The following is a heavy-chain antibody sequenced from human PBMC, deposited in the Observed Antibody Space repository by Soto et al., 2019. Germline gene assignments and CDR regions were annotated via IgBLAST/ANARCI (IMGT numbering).Heavy chain of an antibody. Sequence: PSETLSLTCAVSGGSISSGGYSWSWIRQPPGKGLEWIGYIYHSGSTYYNPSLKSRVTISVDTSKNQFSLKLSSVTAADTAVYYCARGNVVAIDYWGQGTLVTVSS. D-gene: IGHD2-21*01. CDR1: GGSISSGGYS. V-gene: IGHV4-30-2*01. CDR3: ARGNVVAIDY. J-gene: IGHJ4*02. CDR2: IYHSGST.